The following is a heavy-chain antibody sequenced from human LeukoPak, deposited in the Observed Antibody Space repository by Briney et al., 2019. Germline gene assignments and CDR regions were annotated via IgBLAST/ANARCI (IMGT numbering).Heavy chain of an antibody. CDR1: GDSVSTNSAA. Sequence: SQTLSLTCDISGDSVSTNSAAWNWIRQSPSRGLEWLERTYYKSKWYNDYAVSMKSRITINADTSKNQFSLQLNSVTPEDTAVYYCAKSPLMYYDILTGYWGQFDYWGQGILVTVSS. V-gene: IGHV6-1*01. CDR3: AKSPLMYYDILTGYWGQFDY. J-gene: IGHJ4*02. CDR2: TYYKSKWYN. D-gene: IGHD3-9*01.